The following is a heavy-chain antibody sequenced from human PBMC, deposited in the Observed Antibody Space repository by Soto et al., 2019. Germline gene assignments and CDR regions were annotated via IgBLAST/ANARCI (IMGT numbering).Heavy chain of an antibody. CDR1: GDSVSRNSAT. J-gene: IGHJ4*02. D-gene: IGHD6-13*01. CDR2: TYYRSKWYN. V-gene: IGHV6-1*01. Sequence: QVQLQQSGPGLVKPSQTLSLTCAISGDSVSRNSATWSWIRQSPSRGLEWLGRTYYRSKWYNDYALSVQSQITINPDTSKPAFSLPLNSVTPEDTAVYYCASESARQQLAYSFDYWGQGTLVTVSS. CDR3: ASESARQQLAYSFDY.